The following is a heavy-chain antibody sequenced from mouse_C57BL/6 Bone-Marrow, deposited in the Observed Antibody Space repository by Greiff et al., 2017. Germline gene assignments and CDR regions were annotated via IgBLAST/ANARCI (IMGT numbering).Heavy chain of an antibody. CDR3: ARDYFTGTLYFDY. CDR1: GYTFTNYW. Sequence: QVQLQQSGAELVRPGTSVKMSCKASGYTFTNYWIGWAKQRPGHGLEWIGDIYPGGGYTNYTEKFKGKATLTADNSSSTAYMQFSSLTSEDSAIYSCARDYFTGTLYFDYWGQGTTLTVSS. CDR2: IYPGGGYT. V-gene: IGHV1-63*01. D-gene: IGHD2-13*01. J-gene: IGHJ2*01.